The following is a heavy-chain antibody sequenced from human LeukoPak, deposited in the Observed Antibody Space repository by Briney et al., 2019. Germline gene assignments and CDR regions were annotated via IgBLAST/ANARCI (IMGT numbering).Heavy chain of an antibody. CDR1: GGSFSGYY. Sequence: SETLSLTCAVYGGSFSGYYWSLIRQPPGKGLEWIGEINHSGSTNYNPSLKSRVTISVDTSKNQFSLKLSSVTAADTAVYYCARGFSGIVGATTSRRGPFDYWGQGTLVTVSS. V-gene: IGHV4-34*01. D-gene: IGHD1-26*01. CDR3: ARGFSGIVGATTSRRGPFDY. J-gene: IGHJ4*02. CDR2: INHSGST.